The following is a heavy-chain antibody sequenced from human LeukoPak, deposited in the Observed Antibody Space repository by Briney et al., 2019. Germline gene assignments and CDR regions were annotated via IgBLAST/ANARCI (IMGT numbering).Heavy chain of an antibody. Sequence: GRSLRLSCAASGFTFSSYGMHWVRQAPGKGLEWVAVIWYDGRNKFYAHSLKGRFTISRDNSKNTLYMQMNSLRAEDTAVYYCARDGNFYYGPGSYCDYWGQGTLVTVSS. CDR3: ARDGNFYYGPGSYCDY. CDR1: GFTFSSYG. J-gene: IGHJ4*02. CDR2: IWYDGRNK. D-gene: IGHD3-10*01. V-gene: IGHV3-33*01.